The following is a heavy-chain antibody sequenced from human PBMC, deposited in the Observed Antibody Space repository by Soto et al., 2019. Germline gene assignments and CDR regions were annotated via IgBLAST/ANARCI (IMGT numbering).Heavy chain of an antibody. Sequence: EVQLLESGGGLVQPGGSLRLSCAASGFTFNSYGMSWVRQAPGKGLEWVAVVSPGGENTNYADSVKGRFTISRDNSNNTVNLQMNSLRAEDTAIYFCAKTGFGDYDYWGPGALVTVSS. V-gene: IGHV3-23*01. CDR1: GFTFNSYG. D-gene: IGHD4-17*01. CDR2: VSPGGENT. J-gene: IGHJ4*02. CDR3: AKTGFGDYDY.